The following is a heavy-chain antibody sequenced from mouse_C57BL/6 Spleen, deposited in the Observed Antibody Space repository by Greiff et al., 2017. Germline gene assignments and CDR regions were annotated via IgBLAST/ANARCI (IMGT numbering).Heavy chain of an antibody. CDR1: GYTFTDYN. J-gene: IGHJ3*01. CDR3: ATIYYDYDRAWFAY. Sequence: VQLQQSGPELVKPGASVKIPCKASGYTFTDYNMDWVKQSHGKSLEWIGDINPNNGGTIYNQKFKGKATLTVDKSSSTAYMELRSLTSEDTAVYYCATIYYDYDRAWFAYWGQGTLVTVSA. V-gene: IGHV1-18*01. D-gene: IGHD2-4*01. CDR2: INPNNGGT.